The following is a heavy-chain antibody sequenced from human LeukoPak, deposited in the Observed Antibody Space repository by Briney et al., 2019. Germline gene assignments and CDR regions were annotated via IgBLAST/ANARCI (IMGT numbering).Heavy chain of an antibody. CDR3: ARRKPYYDSSGYYGYHAFDY. J-gene: IGHJ4*02. CDR1: GGSISSGSYY. CDR2: INHSGST. V-gene: IGHV4-39*07. Sequence: SQTLSLTCTVSGGSISSGSYYWSWIRQPPGKGLEWIGEINHSGSTNYNPSLKSRVTISVDTSKNQFSLKLSSVTAADTAVYYCARRKPYYDSSGYYGYHAFDYWGQGTLVTVSS. D-gene: IGHD3-22*01.